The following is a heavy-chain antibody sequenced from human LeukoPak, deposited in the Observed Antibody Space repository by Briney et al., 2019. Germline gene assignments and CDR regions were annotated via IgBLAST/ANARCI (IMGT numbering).Heavy chain of an antibody. CDR3: AKASNSGWYYFDY. V-gene: IGHV3-23*01. CDR1: GFTFSSYA. CDR2: ISDNGAST. D-gene: IGHD6-19*01. Sequence: GGSLRLSCAASGFTFSSYAMSWVRQLQGRGRKWVSAISDNGASTYYADSVKGRFTISRDNSKNTLYLQMNSLRAEDTATYYCAKASNSGWYYFDYWGQGTLVTVSS. J-gene: IGHJ4*02.